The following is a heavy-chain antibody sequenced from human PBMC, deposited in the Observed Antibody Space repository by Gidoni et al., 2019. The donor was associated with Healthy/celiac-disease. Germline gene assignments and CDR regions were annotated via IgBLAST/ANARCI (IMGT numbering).Heavy chain of an antibody. D-gene: IGHD2-2*01. CDR2: IIPIFGTA. J-gene: IGHJ5*02. CDR3: AGYQSVVPAAMGWFDP. Sequence: QVQLVQSGAEVMKPGSSVKVSCKASGGTFSSYAISWVRQAPGQGLEWMGGIIPIFGTANYAQKFQGRVTITADKSTSTAYMELSSLRSEDTAVYYCAGYQSVVPAAMGWFDPWGQGTLVTVSS. V-gene: IGHV1-69*06. CDR1: GGTFSSYA.